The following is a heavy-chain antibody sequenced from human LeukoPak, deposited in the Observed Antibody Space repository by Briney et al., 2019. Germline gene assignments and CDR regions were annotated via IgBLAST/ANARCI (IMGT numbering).Heavy chain of an antibody. Sequence: PGGSLRLSRAASGFNFRNYGMHWVRQAPGKGLEWVAVIWYDGSKKEYADSVKGRFTISRDDSKNTLYLQMNSLTVDDTAVYYCAREASGYYRDFWGQGTLVTVSS. V-gene: IGHV3-33*01. D-gene: IGHD3-3*01. CDR2: IWYDGSKK. J-gene: IGHJ4*02. CDR1: GFNFRNYG. CDR3: AREASGYYRDF.